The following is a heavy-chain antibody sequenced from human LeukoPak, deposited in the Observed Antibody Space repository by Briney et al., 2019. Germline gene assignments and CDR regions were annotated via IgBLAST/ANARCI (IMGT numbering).Heavy chain of an antibody. CDR1: GFTFSSYW. J-gene: IGHJ4*02. CDR2: INTDGSTT. CDR3: ARVSGYSSGWGAFFDY. D-gene: IGHD6-19*01. V-gene: IGHV3-74*01. Sequence: GGSLRLSCAASGFTFSSYWMHWVRQAPGKGLVWVSRINTDGSTTNYADSVKGRFTISRDNAKNSLYLQMNSLRAEDTALYHCARVSGYSSGWGAFFDYWGQGTLVTVSS.